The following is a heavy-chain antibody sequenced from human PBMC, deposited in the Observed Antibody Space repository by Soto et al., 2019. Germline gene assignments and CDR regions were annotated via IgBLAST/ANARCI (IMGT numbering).Heavy chain of an antibody. V-gene: IGHV1-8*01. J-gene: IGHJ6*02. Sequence: GASVKVSCKASGYTFTSYDINWVRQATGQGLEWMGWMNPNSGNTGYAQKFQGRVTMTRNTSISTAYMELSSLRSEDTAVYYCARLGYNWNNYYYAMDVWGQGTTVTVSS. CDR3: ARLGYNWNNYYYAMDV. CDR1: GYTFTSYD. D-gene: IGHD1-20*01. CDR2: MNPNSGNT.